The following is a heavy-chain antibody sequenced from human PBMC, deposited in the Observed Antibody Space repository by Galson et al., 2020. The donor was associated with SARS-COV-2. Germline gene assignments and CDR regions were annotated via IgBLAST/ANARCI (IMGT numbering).Heavy chain of an antibody. V-gene: IGHV5-51*01. D-gene: IGHD6-19*01. CDR2: IYPGDSGT. CDR1: GYNFTSYW. Sequence: GESLKISCKGSGYNFTSYWIGWVRQMPGKGLEWMGIIYPGDSGTRYSPSFQGQVTISADKSISTAYLQWSSLKASDTAIYYCARLIRGQWPLNKPFDYWGQGTLVTVSS. CDR3: ARLIRGQWPLNKPFDY. J-gene: IGHJ4*02.